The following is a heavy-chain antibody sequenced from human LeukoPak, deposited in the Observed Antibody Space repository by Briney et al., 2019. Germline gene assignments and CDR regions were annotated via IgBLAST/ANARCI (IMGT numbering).Heavy chain of an antibody. CDR2: ISGSGGST. V-gene: IGHV3-23*01. J-gene: IGHJ4*02. Sequence: GGSLRLSCAASGFTFSSYAMSWVRQAPGKGLEWVSAISGSGGSTYYADSVKGRFTISRDNSKNTLYLQMNSLRAEDTAVYYCAKEASVSYYDSSWYYFDYWGQGTLVTVSS. D-gene: IGHD3-22*01. CDR1: GFTFSSYA. CDR3: AKEASVSYYDSSWYYFDY.